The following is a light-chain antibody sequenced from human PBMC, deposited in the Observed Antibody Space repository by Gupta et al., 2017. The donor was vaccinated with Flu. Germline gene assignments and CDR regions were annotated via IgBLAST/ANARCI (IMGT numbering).Light chain of an antibody. Sequence: EIVLTQSPGTLSLSPGESATLSCRASQSVSSNYLAWYQQKPGQAPRLLINGASSRATGIPDRFSGSGSGTDFTLTISRLEPEDFAVYYCQQYGSSPTWTFGQGTKVEIK. CDR2: GAS. CDR1: QSVSSNY. J-gene: IGKJ1*01. CDR3: QQYGSSPTWT. V-gene: IGKV3-20*01.